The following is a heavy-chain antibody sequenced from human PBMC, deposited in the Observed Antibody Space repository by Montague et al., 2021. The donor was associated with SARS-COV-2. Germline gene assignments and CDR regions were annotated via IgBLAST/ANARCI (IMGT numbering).Heavy chain of an antibody. CDR1: GASFSGYH. V-gene: IGHV4-34*10. J-gene: IGHJ4*01. CDR3: ARGLGYTSMFRFFDY. D-gene: IGHD2-2*02. Sequence: SETLSLTCAVYGASFSGYHWTWIRQSPGRGLEWIGEVIHSGKTSYNPSLQSRLTMSVDTYKKHFSLNLTSVAAADTGVYYCARGLGYTSMFRFFDYWGHGAQVTVSS. CDR2: VIHSGKT.